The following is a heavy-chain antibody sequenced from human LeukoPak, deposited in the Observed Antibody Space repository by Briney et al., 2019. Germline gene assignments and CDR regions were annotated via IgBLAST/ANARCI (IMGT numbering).Heavy chain of an antibody. D-gene: IGHD6-6*01. J-gene: IGHJ4*02. Sequence: SETLSLTCTVSGYSFSNGYYWGWIRQPPGKGPEWIGTIHHSGKTYYNPSLKSRITLSVDTSQNQFSLKLNSVTAADTAVYYCAGGLNSLAAPTPLDYWGQGTLVTVSS. CDR2: IHHSGKT. CDR3: AGGLNSLAAPTPLDY. V-gene: IGHV4-38-2*02. CDR1: GYSFSNGYY.